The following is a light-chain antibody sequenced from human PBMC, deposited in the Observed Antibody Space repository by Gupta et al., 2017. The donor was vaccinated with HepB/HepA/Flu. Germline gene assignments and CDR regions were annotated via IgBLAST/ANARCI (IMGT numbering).Light chain of an antibody. V-gene: IGLV1-51*01. J-gene: IGLJ1*01. CDR3: GAWDSSLSAFV. Sequence: QSVLTQPPSVSAAPGQKVTISCSGSSSNIGNNYVSWYQHLPGTAPKLLIYENSNRPSGIPDRVSGSKSGTSATLGIAGLQTGDEADYYCGAWDSSLSAFVFGTGTKVTVL. CDR1: SSNIGNNY. CDR2: ENS.